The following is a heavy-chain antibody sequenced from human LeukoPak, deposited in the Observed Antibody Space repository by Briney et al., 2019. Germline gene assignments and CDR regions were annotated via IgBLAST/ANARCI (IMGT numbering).Heavy chain of an antibody. D-gene: IGHD6-13*01. V-gene: IGHV4-30-2*01. J-gene: IGHJ4*02. CDR3: ARETEIAAAGAFFDY. Sequence: PSETLSLTCAVSGGSISSGGYSWSWIRQPPGKGLEWIGYIYHSGSTYYNPSLKSRVTISVDRSKNQFSLKLSSVTAADTAVYYCARETEIAAAGAFFDYWGQGTLVAVSS. CDR1: GGSISSGGYS. CDR2: IYHSGST.